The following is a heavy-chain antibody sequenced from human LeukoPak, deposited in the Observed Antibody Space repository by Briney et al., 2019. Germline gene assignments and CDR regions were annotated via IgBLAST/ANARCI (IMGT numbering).Heavy chain of an antibody. J-gene: IGHJ4*02. D-gene: IGHD3-22*01. CDR2: INPNSGGT. CDR1: GYTFTGYH. Sequence: ASVNVSCKASGYTFTGYHMHWARQAPGQGLEWMGWINPNSGGTNYAQKFQGRVTMTRDTSISTAYMELSRLRSDGTAVYYCARAYYYDSSGGVDYWGQGTLVTVSS. V-gene: IGHV1-2*02. CDR3: ARAYYYDSSGGVDY.